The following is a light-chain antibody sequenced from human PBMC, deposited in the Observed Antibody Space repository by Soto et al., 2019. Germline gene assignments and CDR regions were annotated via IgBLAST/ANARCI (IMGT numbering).Light chain of an antibody. V-gene: IGKV1-39*01. CDR2: AAS. Sequence: DIQMTQSPSPLSASVGDRVTIACRASQSISSYLNWYQQKPGKAPKLLIYAASSLQSGVPSRFSGSGSGTAFTLTISSLQPEDFATYFCQQSYSIPQTFGLGTKVEIK. CDR1: QSISSY. J-gene: IGKJ1*01. CDR3: QQSYSIPQT.